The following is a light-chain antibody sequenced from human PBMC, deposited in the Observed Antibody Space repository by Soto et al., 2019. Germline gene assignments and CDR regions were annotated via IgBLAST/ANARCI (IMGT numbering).Light chain of an antibody. CDR2: DVS. V-gene: IGLV2-14*01. CDR3: SSYTSSSPYV. J-gene: IGLJ1*01. CDR1: SSDVGGYNY. Sequence: QSALTQPASVSGSPGQSITISCTGTSSDVGGYNYVSWYQQHPGKAPKRMIYDVSNRTSGVSNRFSGSKSGNTASLAISGLQAEDEADYYCSSYTSSSPYVFGTGTKVTVL.